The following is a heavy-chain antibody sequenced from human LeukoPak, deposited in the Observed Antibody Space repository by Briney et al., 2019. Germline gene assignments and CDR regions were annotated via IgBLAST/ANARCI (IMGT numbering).Heavy chain of an antibody. D-gene: IGHD6-13*01. Sequence: SETLSLTCTVSGGSISNYCWYWVRQPPGKGLEWIGIIYYSGTTNCNPSLKSRVTISLDTSKNQFSLKLTSATAADTAAYYCARDKLIAAAGTVAYYGLDVWGRGTTAIVSS. CDR2: IYYSGTT. J-gene: IGHJ6*02. CDR3: ARDKLIAAAGTVAYYGLDV. V-gene: IGHV4-59*01. CDR1: GGSISNYC.